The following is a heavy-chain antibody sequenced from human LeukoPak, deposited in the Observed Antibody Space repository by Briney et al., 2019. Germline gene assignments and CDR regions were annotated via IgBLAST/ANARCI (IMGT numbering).Heavy chain of an antibody. D-gene: IGHD2-8*01. Sequence: GGSLRLSCAASGFTFDDYGMSWVRQAPGKGLEWVSGINWNGGSTGYADSVKGRFTISRDNAKNSLYLQMNSLRAEDTALYYCARTLPYCTNGVCYRGIFDYWGREPWSPSPQ. CDR3: ARTLPYCTNGVCYRGIFDY. CDR2: INWNGGST. CDR1: GFTFDDYG. V-gene: IGHV3-20*04. J-gene: IGHJ4*02.